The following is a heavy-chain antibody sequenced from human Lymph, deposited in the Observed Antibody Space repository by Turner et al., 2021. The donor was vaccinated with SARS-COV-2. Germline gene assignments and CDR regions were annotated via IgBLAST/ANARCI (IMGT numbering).Heavy chain of an antibody. CDR3: ATVLCTGSSYYYYGMDV. V-gene: IGHV1-24*01. D-gene: IGHD2-8*02. Sequence: QVQLVQPGAAVKKPGASVKVSCKVSGYTLTELSMHWVRQAHGKGREGRGGFDPEDGEKIYAQKFQGRVTVTADTSTDTAYMELSSLRSEDTAVYYCATVLCTGSSYYYYGMDVWGQGTTVTVSS. CDR2: FDPEDGEK. J-gene: IGHJ6*02. CDR1: GYTLTELS.